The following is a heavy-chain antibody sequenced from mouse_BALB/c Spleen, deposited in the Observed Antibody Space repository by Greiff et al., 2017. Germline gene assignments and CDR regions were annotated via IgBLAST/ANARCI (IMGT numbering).Heavy chain of an antibody. Sequence: VQLQESGAELVKPGASVKLSCKASGYTFTSYYMYWVKQRPGQGLEWIGEINPSNGGTNFNEKFKSKATLTVDKSSSTAYMQLSSLTSEDSAVYYCTIYDGYYGYFDYWGQGTTLTVSS. V-gene: IGHV1S16*01. D-gene: IGHD2-3*01. CDR2: INPSNGGT. J-gene: IGHJ2*01. CDR3: TIYDGYYGYFDY. CDR1: GYTFTSYY.